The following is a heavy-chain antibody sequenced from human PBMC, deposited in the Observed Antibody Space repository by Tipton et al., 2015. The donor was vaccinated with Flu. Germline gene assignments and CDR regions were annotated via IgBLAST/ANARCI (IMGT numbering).Heavy chain of an antibody. Sequence: SLRLSCAASGFTFSTYWMHWVRQAPGKGLEWVSGISGDSGTIGYADSVQGRFTISRDNAKNSLFLQMNSLRVEDTALYYCTRDTYRDNNYYYGMDVWGQGTTVTVSS. CDR3: TRDTYRDNNYYYGMDV. V-gene: IGHV3-9*01. CDR1: GFTFSTYW. D-gene: IGHD4-11*01. CDR2: ISGDSGTI. J-gene: IGHJ6*02.